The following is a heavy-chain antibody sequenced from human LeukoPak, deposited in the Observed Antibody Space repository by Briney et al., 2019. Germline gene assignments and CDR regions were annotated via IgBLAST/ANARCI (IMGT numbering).Heavy chain of an antibody. V-gene: IGHV1-69*04. D-gene: IGHD5-12*01. Sequence: ASVKVSCKASGCTFSSYAISWVRQAPGQGLEWMGRIIPILGIANYAQKFQGRVTITADKSTSTAYMELSSLRSEDTAVYYCAREAEEEGPRGYSGYEMGGYYFDYWGQGTLVTVSS. CDR1: GCTFSSYA. CDR2: IIPILGIA. CDR3: AREAEEEGPRGYSGYEMGGYYFDY. J-gene: IGHJ4*02.